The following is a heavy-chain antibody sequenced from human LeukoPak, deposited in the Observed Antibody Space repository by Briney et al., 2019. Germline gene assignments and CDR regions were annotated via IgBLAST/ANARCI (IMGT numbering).Heavy chain of an antibody. D-gene: IGHD3-3*01. CDR1: GYTFTSYD. Sequence: ASVKVSCKASGYTFTSYDINWVRQATGQGLEWMGWMNPNSGNTGYAQKFQGRVTITRNTSISTAYMELSSLRSDDTAVYYCARDAPNDYDFWSGSPPYYYYYYMDVWGKGTTVTASS. V-gene: IGHV1-8*03. CDR2: MNPNSGNT. J-gene: IGHJ6*03. CDR3: ARDAPNDYDFWSGSPPYYYYYYMDV.